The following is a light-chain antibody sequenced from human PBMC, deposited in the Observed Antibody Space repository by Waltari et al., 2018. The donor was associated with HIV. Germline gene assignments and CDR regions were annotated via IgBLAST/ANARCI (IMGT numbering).Light chain of an antibody. CDR3: QNYNSAPQIT. Sequence: DIQMAQSPSSLSASVGDRVTITCRARQGISRYLAWYQQKPGKVPKLRIYGASTLQSGVPSRFSGGGSGTDFTLTISRLQPEDVAIYYCQNYNSAPQITFGQGTRLEIK. V-gene: IGKV1-27*01. CDR2: GAS. J-gene: IGKJ5*01. CDR1: QGISRY.